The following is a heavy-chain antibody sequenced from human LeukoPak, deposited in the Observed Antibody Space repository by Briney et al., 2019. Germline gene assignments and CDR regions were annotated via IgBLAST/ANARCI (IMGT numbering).Heavy chain of an antibody. CDR1: GFTFSSYS. CDR3: ARHNSGSYDLEY. D-gene: IGHD3-10*01. V-gene: IGHV3-21*01. Sequence: GGSLRLSCAASGFTFSSYSMNWVRQAPGKGLEWVSSISSSSGHIYYADSVKGRFTVSRDNAKNSLYLQMNSLRAEDTAVYYCARHNSGSYDLEYWGQGTLVTVSS. CDR2: ISSSSGHI. J-gene: IGHJ4*02.